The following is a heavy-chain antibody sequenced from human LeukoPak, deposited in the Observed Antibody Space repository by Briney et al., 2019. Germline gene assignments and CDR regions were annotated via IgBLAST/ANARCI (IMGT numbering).Heavy chain of an antibody. Sequence: ASETLSLTCSVSGHSISSGYYWGWIRQPPGKGLEWIGSIYHSGSTYYNPSLKSRVTISVDKSKNQFSLKLSSVTAADTAVYYCARVAGGSYYFDYWGQGTVATVSS. V-gene: IGHV4-38-2*02. CDR3: ARVAGGSYYFDY. CDR1: GHSISSGYY. CDR2: IYHSGST. J-gene: IGHJ4*02. D-gene: IGHD4-23*01.